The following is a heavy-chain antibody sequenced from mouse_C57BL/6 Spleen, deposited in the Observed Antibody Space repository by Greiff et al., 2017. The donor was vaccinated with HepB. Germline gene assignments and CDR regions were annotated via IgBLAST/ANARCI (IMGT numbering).Heavy chain of an antibody. J-gene: IGHJ2*01. D-gene: IGHD4-1*01. V-gene: IGHV5-4*01. Sequence: EVTVVESGGGLVKPGGSLQLSCAASGFTFSSYAMSWVRQTPEKRLEWVATISDGGSYTYYPDNVKGRFTISRDNDKNNLYLQMSHLKSEDTAMYYCARERRTGDYFDDGGQGTTRTGAS. CDR2: ISDGGSYT. CDR3: ARERRTGDYFDD. CDR1: GFTFSSYA.